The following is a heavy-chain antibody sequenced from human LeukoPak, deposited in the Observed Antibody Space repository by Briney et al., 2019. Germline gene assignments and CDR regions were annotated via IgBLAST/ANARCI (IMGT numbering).Heavy chain of an antibody. D-gene: IGHD2-2*01. V-gene: IGHV1-46*01. Sequence: GASVKVSCKASGYTFTSYYMLWVRQAPGQGLEWMGIINPSGGSTSYAQKFQGRVTMTRDMSTSTVYMELSSLRSEDTAVYYCARFAAAPFDYWGQGTLVTVSS. J-gene: IGHJ4*02. CDR1: GYTFTSYY. CDR3: ARFAAAPFDY. CDR2: INPSGGST.